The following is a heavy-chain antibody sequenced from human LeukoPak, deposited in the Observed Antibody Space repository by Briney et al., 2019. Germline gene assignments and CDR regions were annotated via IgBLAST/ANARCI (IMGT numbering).Heavy chain of an antibody. CDR3: AREFEGYDDYSDSYYGMDV. Sequence: VASVEVSCKTSGSTFIRDTISWVRQAPGQGLEWMGRISPILGLRNFAQKFQGRVTITADKSTSTAYMELSSLRSEDTAVYYCAREFEGYDDYSDSYYGMDVWGQGTTVTVSS. V-gene: IGHV1-69*04. CDR2: ISPILGLR. CDR1: GSTFIRDT. J-gene: IGHJ6*02. D-gene: IGHD4-17*01.